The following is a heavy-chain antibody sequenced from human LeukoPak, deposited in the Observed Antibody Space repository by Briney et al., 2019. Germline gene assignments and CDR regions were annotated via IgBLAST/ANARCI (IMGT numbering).Heavy chain of an antibody. J-gene: IGHJ5*02. CDR3: ARDRGSDDWFDP. CDR2: IYSDGSST. D-gene: IGHD5-12*01. CDR1: GFTFSTYW. Sequence: GGSLRLSCAAPGFTFSTYWMHWVRQAPGEGLVWVSRIYSDGSSTSYADFVKGRFTISRDNAKNTLYLQMNSLRAEDTAVYYCARDRGSDDWFDPWGQGTLVTVSS. V-gene: IGHV3-74*01.